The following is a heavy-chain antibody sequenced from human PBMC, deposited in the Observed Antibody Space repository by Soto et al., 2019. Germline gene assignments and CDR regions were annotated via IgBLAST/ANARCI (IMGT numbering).Heavy chain of an antibody. V-gene: IGHV4-31*03. J-gene: IGHJ4*02. CDR1: GGSISSGGYY. CDR3: ARSYDSSGYYWDY. Sequence: SEILSLTCTVSGGSISSGGYYWSWIRQHPGKGLEWIGYVYYSGSTYYNPSLKSRVTISVDTSKNQFSLKLSSVTAADTAVYYCARSYDSSGYYWDYWGQGTLVNVSS. D-gene: IGHD3-22*01. CDR2: VYYSGST.